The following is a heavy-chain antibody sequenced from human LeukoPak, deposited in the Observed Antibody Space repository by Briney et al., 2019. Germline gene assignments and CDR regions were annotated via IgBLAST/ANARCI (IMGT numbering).Heavy chain of an antibody. D-gene: IGHD3-10*01. CDR3: ARTVTGAYYYYYYGMDV. CDR2: IYYSGST. Sequence: SETLSLTCTVSGGSISSSSYYWGWIRQPPGKGLEWIGSIYYSGSTYYNPSLKSRVTISVDTSKNQFSLKLSSVTAADTAVYYCARTVTGAYYYYYYGMDVWSQGTTVTVSS. CDR1: GGSISSSSYY. V-gene: IGHV4-39*01. J-gene: IGHJ6*02.